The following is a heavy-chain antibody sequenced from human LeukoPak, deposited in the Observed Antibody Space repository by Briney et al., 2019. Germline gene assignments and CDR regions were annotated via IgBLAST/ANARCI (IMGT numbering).Heavy chain of an antibody. J-gene: IGHJ4*02. CDR2: ISSSSSYI. Sequence: NPGGSLRLSCAASGFTFSSYSMNWVRQAPGKGLEWVSSISSSSSYIYYADSVKGRFTISRDNAKNSLYLQMNSLRAEDTAVYYCARDLFSNRRPYYFDYWGQGTLVTVSS. D-gene: IGHD4-11*01. V-gene: IGHV3-21*01. CDR1: GFTFSSYS. CDR3: ARDLFSNRRPYYFDY.